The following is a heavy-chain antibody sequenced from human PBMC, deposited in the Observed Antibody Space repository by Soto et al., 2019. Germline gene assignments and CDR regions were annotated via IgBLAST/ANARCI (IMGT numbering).Heavy chain of an antibody. CDR2: IRFDGSNE. D-gene: IGHD1-7*01. CDR1: GGIFYGYG. V-gene: IGHV3-33*01. CDR3: ARDGIGGTVFRGYLDY. Sequence: GGSLKLSCAVPGGIFYGYGMHWVRQAPNKGLEWVAIIRFDGSNEEYADSVKGRFTISRDNSKNTLYLQMNTLGAEDTAVYYCARDGIGGTVFRGYLDYWGRGTVVTVSS. J-gene: IGHJ4*02.